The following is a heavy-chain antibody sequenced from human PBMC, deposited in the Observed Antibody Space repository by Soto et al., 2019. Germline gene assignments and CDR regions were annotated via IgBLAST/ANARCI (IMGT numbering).Heavy chain of an antibody. CDR3: ARFKVIGSGSYYYYYGMDV. D-gene: IGHD3-10*01. CDR1: GGSISSCGYY. V-gene: IGHV4-31*03. CDR2: IYYSGST. Sequence: SETLSLTCTVSGGSISSCGYYWSWIRHHPGKGLEWIGYIYYSGSTYYNPSLKSRVTISVDTSKNQFSLKLSSVTAADTAVYYCARFKVIGSGSYYYYYGMDVWGQGTTVTVSS. J-gene: IGHJ6*02.